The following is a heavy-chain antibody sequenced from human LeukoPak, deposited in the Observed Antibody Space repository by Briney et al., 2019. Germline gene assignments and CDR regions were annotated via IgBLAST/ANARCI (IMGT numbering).Heavy chain of an antibody. D-gene: IGHD3-9*01. CDR3: AREGPGGHFDWLFFFDY. Sequence: SETLSLTCVVYGGSISSGSYYWSWIRQPAGKGLEWIGRIYTSGSTNYNPSLKSRVTISVDTSKNQFSLKLSSVTAADTAVYYCAREGPGGHFDWLFFFDYWGQGTLVTVSS. V-gene: IGHV4-61*02. CDR2: IYTSGST. J-gene: IGHJ4*02. CDR1: GGSISSGSYY.